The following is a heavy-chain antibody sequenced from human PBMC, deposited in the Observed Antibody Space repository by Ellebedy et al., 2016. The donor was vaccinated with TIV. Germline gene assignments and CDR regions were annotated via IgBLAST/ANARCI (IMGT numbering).Heavy chain of an antibody. CDR2: INADGSST. CDR1: GFTFSAFA. J-gene: IGHJ4*02. CDR3: AKGSSSGFNYDRVGFEY. V-gene: IGHV3-23*01. Sequence: GGSLRLSCVASGFTFSAFAIHWVRQPPGRGLEWLSVINADGSSTDHADSVKGRFIITRDNSKNMLYLQMNRLRTDDTAVYYCAKGSSSGFNYDRVGFEYWGQGTLVTVSS. D-gene: IGHD3-16*01.